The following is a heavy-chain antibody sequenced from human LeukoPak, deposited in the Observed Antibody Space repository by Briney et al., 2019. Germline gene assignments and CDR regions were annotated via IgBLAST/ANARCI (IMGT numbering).Heavy chain of an antibody. D-gene: IGHD3-16*01. J-gene: IGHJ6*02. V-gene: IGHV4-30-2*01. Sequence: SQTLSLTCAVSGGSISSGGYSWSWIRQPPGKGLEWIGYIYHSGSTYYNPSLKSRVTISVDRSKNQCSLKLSSVTAADTAVYYCARVGGYYGMDVWGQGTTVTVSS. CDR2: IYHSGST. CDR3: ARVGGYYGMDV. CDR1: GGSISSGGYS.